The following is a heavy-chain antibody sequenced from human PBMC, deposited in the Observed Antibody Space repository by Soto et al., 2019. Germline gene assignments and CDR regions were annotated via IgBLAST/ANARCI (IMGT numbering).Heavy chain of an antibody. D-gene: IGHD3-22*01. V-gene: IGHV1-2*04. CDR2: INPNSGGT. Sequence: QVQLVQSGAEVKKPGASVKVSCKASGYTFTGYYMPWVRQAPGQGLEWMGWINPNSGGTNYAQKFQGWVTMTRDTSISTAYMELSRLRSDDTAVYYCARAGRPHDSRGYYDYWGQGTLVTVSS. CDR1: GYTFTGYY. J-gene: IGHJ4*02. CDR3: ARAGRPHDSRGYYDY.